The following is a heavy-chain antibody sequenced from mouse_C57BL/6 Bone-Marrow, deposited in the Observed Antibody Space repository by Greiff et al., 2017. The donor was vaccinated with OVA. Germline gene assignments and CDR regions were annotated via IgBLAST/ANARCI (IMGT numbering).Heavy chain of an antibody. CDR1: GFSLTSYG. V-gene: IGHV2-2*01. Sequence: VMLVESGPGLVQPSQSLSITCTVSGFSLTSYGVHWVRQSPGKGLEWLGVIWSGGSTDYNAAFISRLSISKDNSKSQVFFKMNSLQADDTAIYYCARKGYTGGYEMDYWGQGTSVTVSS. D-gene: IGHD2-2*01. J-gene: IGHJ4*01. CDR2: IWSGGST. CDR3: ARKGYTGGYEMDY.